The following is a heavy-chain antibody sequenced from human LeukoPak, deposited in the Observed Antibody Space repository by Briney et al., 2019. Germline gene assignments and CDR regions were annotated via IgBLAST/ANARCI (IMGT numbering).Heavy chain of an antibody. CDR2: IYYSGST. J-gene: IGHJ4*02. CDR1: CGSISSGGYY. D-gene: IGHD6-13*01. V-gene: IGHV4-30-4*08. CDR3: ARAGAAAGQFDY. Sequence: PSETLSLTCTVSCGSISSGGYYWSWIPQPPGKGLGWIGYIYYSGSTNYNPSLKSRVTISVDTSKNQFSLKLSSVTAADTAVYYCARAGAAAGQFDYWGQGTLVTVSS.